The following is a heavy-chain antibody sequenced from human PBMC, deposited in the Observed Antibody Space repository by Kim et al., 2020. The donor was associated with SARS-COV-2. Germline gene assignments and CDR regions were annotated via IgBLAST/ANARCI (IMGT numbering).Heavy chain of an antibody. J-gene: IGHJ4*02. CDR3: ATGGIDYFDF. CDR1: GYKFTSSR. D-gene: IGHD3-16*01. CDR2: INPSDSYT. V-gene: IGHV5-10-1*01. Sequence: GESLKISCKGSGYKFTSSRINWVRQMPGKGLEWMGRINPSDSYTSYSPFFQGHVTISVDESINTAYLQWGGLKASDTAIYYCATGGIDYFDFWGQGSLVTVSS.